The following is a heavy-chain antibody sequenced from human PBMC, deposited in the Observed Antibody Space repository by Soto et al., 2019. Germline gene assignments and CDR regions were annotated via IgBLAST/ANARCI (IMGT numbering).Heavy chain of an antibody. Sequence: PGGSLRLSCAASGFTFSNYWMHWVRQAPGKGLVWVSRINSDGSNTNYADSVKGRFSISRDNAKNTLYLQMNSLRAEDTAVYYCAKTFFRSGMDVWGQGTTVTVSS. CDR2: INSDGSNT. D-gene: IGHD3-3*01. CDR3: AKTFFRSGMDV. CDR1: GFTFSNYW. J-gene: IGHJ6*02. V-gene: IGHV3-74*01.